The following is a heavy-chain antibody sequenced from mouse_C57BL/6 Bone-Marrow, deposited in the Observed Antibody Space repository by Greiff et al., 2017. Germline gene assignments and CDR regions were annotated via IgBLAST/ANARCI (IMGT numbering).Heavy chain of an antibody. CDR1: GFSLSTSGMG. V-gene: IGHV8-12*01. CDR3: ARITTVVDWYFDV. D-gene: IGHD1-1*01. J-gene: IGHJ1*03. CDR2: IYWDDDK. Sequence: QVTLKESGPGILQSSQTLSLTCSFSGFSLSTSGMGVSWIRQPSGKGLEWLAHIYWDDDKRYNPSLKSRLTISKDTSRNQVFLKITSVDNADTASYYCARITTVVDWYFDVWGTGTTVTVSS.